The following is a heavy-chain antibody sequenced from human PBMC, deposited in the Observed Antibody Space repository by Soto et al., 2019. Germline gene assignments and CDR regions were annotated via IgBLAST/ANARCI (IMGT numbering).Heavy chain of an antibody. D-gene: IGHD2-2*01. CDR3: ARSSSCWNVREFDP. CDR2: ISAYNGNI. J-gene: IGHJ5*02. Sequence: ASGKVSCKASAYTFTNYGISWVRQAPGQGLEWMGWISAYNGNINYAQKFRGRVTMTTDTSTSSAYLEVRSLRSDDTAVYYCARSSSCWNVREFDPWGQGTLVTVSS. V-gene: IGHV1-18*01. CDR1: AYTFTNYG.